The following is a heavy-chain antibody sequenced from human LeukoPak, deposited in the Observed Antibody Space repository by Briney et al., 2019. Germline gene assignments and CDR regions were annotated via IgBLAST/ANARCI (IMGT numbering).Heavy chain of an antibody. CDR1: GYTFTGYY. CDR2: INPNSGDT. V-gene: IGHV1-2*02. J-gene: IGHJ5*02. Sequence: RASVKVSCKASGYTFTGYYMHWVRQAPGQGLEWMGWINPNSGDTNYAQKFQGRVTMTRDMSTSTDYMELSSLRSEDTAIYYCARDNSVGDNAWWFDPWGQGTLVTVSS. D-gene: IGHD1-26*01. CDR3: ARDNSVGDNAWWFDP.